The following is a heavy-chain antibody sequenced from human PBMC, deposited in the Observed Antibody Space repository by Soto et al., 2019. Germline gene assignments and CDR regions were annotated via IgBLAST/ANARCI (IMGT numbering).Heavy chain of an antibody. CDR1: GGTFSSYA. CDR3: ARGTFMITFGGVIVNSYYFDY. V-gene: IGHV1-69*01. Sequence: QVQLVQSGAEVKKPGSSVKVSCKASGGTFSSYAISWVRQAPGQGLEWMGGIIPIFGTANYAQKFQGRVTITADESTSTAYMELSSLRSEDTAVYYCARGTFMITFGGVIVNSYYFDYWGQGTLVTVSS. D-gene: IGHD3-16*02. J-gene: IGHJ4*02. CDR2: IIPIFGTA.